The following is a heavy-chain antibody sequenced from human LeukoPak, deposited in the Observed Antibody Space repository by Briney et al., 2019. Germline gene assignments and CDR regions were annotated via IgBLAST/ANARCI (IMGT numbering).Heavy chain of an antibody. CDR2: IYYSGST. Sequence: SETLSLTCTLSGFSISGTSYYWGWIRQPPGKGLEWIGSIYYSGSTYYNPSLKSRVTISVDTSKNQFSLKLSSVTAADTAVYYCARVLPYYYDSSGYFHWGQGTLVTVSS. V-gene: IGHV4-39*07. CDR1: GFSISGTSYY. J-gene: IGHJ4*02. D-gene: IGHD3-22*01. CDR3: ARVLPYYYDSSGYFH.